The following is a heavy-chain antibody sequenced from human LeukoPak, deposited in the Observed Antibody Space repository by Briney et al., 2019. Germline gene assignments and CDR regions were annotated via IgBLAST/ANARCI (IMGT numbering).Heavy chain of an antibody. J-gene: IGHJ4*02. V-gene: IGHV3-30*03. Sequence: GGSLRLSCAASGFTFSSYGMHWVRQAPGKGLEWVAVISYDGSSKYYADSVKGRFTISRDNSKNTLYLQMNSLRAEGTAVYYCATYSSAFSYWGQGTLVTVSS. CDR1: GFTFSSYG. D-gene: IGHD6-19*01. CDR2: ISYDGSSK. CDR3: ATYSSAFSY.